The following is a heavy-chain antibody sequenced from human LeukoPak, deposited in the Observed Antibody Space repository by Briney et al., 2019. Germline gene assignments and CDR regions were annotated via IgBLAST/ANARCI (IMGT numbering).Heavy chain of an antibody. CDR2: INHSGST. Sequence: SETLSLTCAVYGGSFSGYYWSWIRQPPWKGLEWIGEINHSGSTNYNPSLKSRVTISVDTSKNQFSLKLSSVTAADTAVYYCARVRCSSASCYRRYFDYWGQGTLVPFSS. J-gene: IGHJ4*02. V-gene: IGHV4-34*01. D-gene: IGHD2-2*01. CDR3: ARVRCSSASCYRRYFDY. CDR1: GGSFSGYY.